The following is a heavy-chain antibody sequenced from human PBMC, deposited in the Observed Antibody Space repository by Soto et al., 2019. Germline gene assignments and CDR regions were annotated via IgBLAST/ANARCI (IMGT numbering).Heavy chain of an antibody. CDR1: GFTFSSYA. CDR3: AKGPGGSEAEYCQH. J-gene: IGHJ1*01. Sequence: GSLRLSCAASGFTFSSYAMSWVRHAPGKGLEWVSAISGSGGSTYYADSVKGRFTISRDNSKNTLYMQMNSLRAEDTAVYYCAKGPGGSEAEYCQHWGQGTLLTVSS. CDR2: ISGSGGST. D-gene: IGHD5-12*01. V-gene: IGHV3-23*01.